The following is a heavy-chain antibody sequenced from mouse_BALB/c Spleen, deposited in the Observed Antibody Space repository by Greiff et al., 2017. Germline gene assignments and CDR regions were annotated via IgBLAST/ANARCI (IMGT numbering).Heavy chain of an antibody. D-gene: IGHD2-5*01. CDR1: GFTFSSYA. CDR2: ISSGGSYT. V-gene: IGHV5-9-1*01. Sequence: EVMLVESGGGLVKPGGSLKLSCAASGFTFSSYAMSWVRQTPEKRLEWVATISSGGSYTYYPDSVKGRFTISRDNAKNTLYLQMSSLRSEDTAMYNCVRREYSISPFVYWGEGGLGTVSA. J-gene: IGHJ3*01. CDR3: VRREYSISPFVY.